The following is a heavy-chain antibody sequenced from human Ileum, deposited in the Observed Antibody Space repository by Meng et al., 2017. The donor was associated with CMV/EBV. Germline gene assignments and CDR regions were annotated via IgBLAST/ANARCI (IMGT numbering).Heavy chain of an antibody. V-gene: IGHV4-61*01. J-gene: IGHJ3*02. CDR2: IYYSGST. CDR1: GGFVSSGSYY. Sequence: SETLSLTCSVSGGFVSSGSYYWSWIRQPPGKGLEWIGYIYYSGSTNYNPSLKSRVTISVDTSKNQFSLKLSSVTAADTAVYYCARSERLGGSYTDTFDIWGQGTRVT. CDR3: ARSERLGGSYTDTFDI. D-gene: IGHD1-26*01.